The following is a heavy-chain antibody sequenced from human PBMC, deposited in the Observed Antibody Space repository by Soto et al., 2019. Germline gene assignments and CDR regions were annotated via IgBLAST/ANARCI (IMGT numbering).Heavy chain of an antibody. J-gene: IGHJ6*02. CDR1: GFTLSNYA. V-gene: IGHV3-30*04. D-gene: IGHD2-15*01. Sequence: QVQLVESGGGVVQPGRSLRLSCAASGFTLSNYAMYWVRQAPGKGLEWVALISYDGTNKYDADSVKGRFTISRDNSKNTVTLQMNSLRGEDTAIYYSARARGYCTGGGCYSPGTATPYAMDVWGQGTTVTVSS. CDR2: ISYDGTNK. CDR3: ARARGYCTGGGCYSPGTATPYAMDV.